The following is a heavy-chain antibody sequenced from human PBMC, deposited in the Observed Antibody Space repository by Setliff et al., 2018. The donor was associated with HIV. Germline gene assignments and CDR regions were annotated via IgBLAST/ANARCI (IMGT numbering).Heavy chain of an antibody. Sequence: SETLSLTCTVSGDSMSSATFYWSWVRKPAGKRLEWIGHISPSESTNYHPALKSRATISLDTSKSQVHLTLTSVTAADTAIYFCARQIGRGLWAFDIWG. CDR2: ISPSEST. CDR3: ARQIGRGLWAFDI. CDR1: GDSMSSATFY. V-gene: IGHV4-61*09. J-gene: IGHJ3*02.